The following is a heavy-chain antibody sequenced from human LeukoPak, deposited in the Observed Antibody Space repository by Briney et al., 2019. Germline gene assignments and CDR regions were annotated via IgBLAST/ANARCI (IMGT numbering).Heavy chain of an antibody. CDR1: GFTFSSYD. Sequence: PGGSLRLSCAASGFTFSSYDMHWVRQATGKGLEWVSAIGTAGDTYYPGSVKGRFTISRENAKNSLYLQMNSLRAGDTAVYYCARGTYFHGLGRGAFDIWGQGTMVTVSS. CDR2: IGTAGDT. CDR3: ARGTYFHGLGRGAFDI. D-gene: IGHD1-14*01. J-gene: IGHJ3*02. V-gene: IGHV3-13*01.